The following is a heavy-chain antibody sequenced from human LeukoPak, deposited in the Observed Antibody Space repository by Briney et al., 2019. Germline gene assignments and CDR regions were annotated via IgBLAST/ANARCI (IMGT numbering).Heavy chain of an antibody. V-gene: IGHV5-51*01. D-gene: IGHD5-12*01. J-gene: IGHJ4*02. Sequence: GESLKISCKASGYSFTSYWIGWVRQMPGKGLEGMGIIYPYDSDTIYSPSFQGQVTISADKSISTAYLQWSNLKASDTAMYYCARHIGYSASNPDYWGQGTPVTVSS. CDR3: ARHIGYSASNPDY. CDR2: IYPYDSDT. CDR1: GYSFTSYW.